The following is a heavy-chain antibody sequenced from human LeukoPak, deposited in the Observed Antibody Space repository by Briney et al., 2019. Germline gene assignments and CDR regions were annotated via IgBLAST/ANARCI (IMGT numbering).Heavy chain of an antibody. CDR2: IKQDGSGK. J-gene: IGHJ4*02. CDR3: ARGVYSSGWYPDNFDY. D-gene: IGHD6-19*01. V-gene: IGHV3-7*01. Sequence: GGSLRLSCAASGFTFSNYWMSWVRQALGKGLEWVANIKQDGSGKYYVDNVKGRFTTSRDNPKNSLYLQMNSLRAEDTAVYYCARGVYSSGWYPDNFDYWGQGTLVTVSS. CDR1: GFTFSNYW.